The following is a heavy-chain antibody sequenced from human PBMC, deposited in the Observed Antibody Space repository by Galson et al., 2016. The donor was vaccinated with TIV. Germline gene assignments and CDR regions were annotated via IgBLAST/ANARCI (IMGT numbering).Heavy chain of an antibody. CDR1: GYPFTAYY. V-gene: IGHV1-2*02. D-gene: IGHD5-18*01. J-gene: IGHJ6*04. Sequence: SVKVSCKASGYPFTAYYIHWVRQAPGQGPEWMGWINPNGDDTNYAQRFQGRVSMTRDTSISTAYMELSRLRSDDTAVFFCARGFNYGFDFYYGMDVWGTGTTVTVSS. CDR2: INPNGDDT. CDR3: ARGFNYGFDFYYGMDV.